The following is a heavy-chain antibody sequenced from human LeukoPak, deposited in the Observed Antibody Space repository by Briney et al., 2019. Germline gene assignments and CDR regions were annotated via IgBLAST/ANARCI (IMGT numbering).Heavy chain of an antibody. CDR1: GYTFTSYA. V-gene: IGHV1-3*01. CDR2: INAGNGNT. Sequence: GASVKVSCKASGYTFTSYAMHWVRRAPGQRLEWMGWINAGNGNTKYSQKFQGRVTITRDTSASTAYMELSSLRSEDTAVYYCARDMGLWFGELYYWGQGTLVTVSS. CDR3: ARDMGLWFGELYY. D-gene: IGHD3-10*01. J-gene: IGHJ4*02.